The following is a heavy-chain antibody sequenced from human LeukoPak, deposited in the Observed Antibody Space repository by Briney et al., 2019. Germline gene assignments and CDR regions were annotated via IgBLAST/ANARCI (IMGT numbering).Heavy chain of an antibody. Sequence: SETLSLTCTVSGGSISSGGYYWSWIRQPPGKGLEWIGYIYHSGSTYYNPSLKSRVTISVDRSKNQFSLKLSSVTAADTAVYYCAREGEGYSGSYGWFDPWGQGTLVTVSS. J-gene: IGHJ5*02. CDR3: AREGEGYSGSYGWFDP. CDR1: GGSISSGGYY. CDR2: IYHSGST. V-gene: IGHV4-30-2*01. D-gene: IGHD1-26*01.